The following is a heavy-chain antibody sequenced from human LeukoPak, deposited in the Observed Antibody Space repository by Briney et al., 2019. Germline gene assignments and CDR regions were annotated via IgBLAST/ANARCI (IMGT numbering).Heavy chain of an antibody. CDR3: ARIGDCSSTSCLGHFHY. CDR1: GGSFSSYY. CDR2: IYYSGST. Sequence: SGTLSLTCTVSGGSFSSYYWSGIRQPPGKGLEWIGYIYYSGSTNYNPSLKRRVTISVDTCTNQFSLIPTSVTAADTALYYCARIGDCSSTSCLGHFHYWGQGTLVTVSS. V-gene: IGHV4-59*01. D-gene: IGHD2-2*01. J-gene: IGHJ4*02.